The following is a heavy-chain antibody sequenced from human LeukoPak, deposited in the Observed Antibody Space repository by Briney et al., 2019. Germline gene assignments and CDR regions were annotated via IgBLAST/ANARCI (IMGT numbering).Heavy chain of an antibody. CDR3: ARVWHDYGDPGGDY. Sequence: GGSLRLSCAASGFTVSSNYMSWVRQAPGKGLEWVSYISSSSSTIYYADSVKGRFTISRDNAKNSLYLQMSSLRAEDTAVYYCARVWHDYGDPGGDYWGQGTLVTVSS. V-gene: IGHV3-48*04. J-gene: IGHJ4*02. D-gene: IGHD4-17*01. CDR2: ISSSSSTI. CDR1: GFTVSSNY.